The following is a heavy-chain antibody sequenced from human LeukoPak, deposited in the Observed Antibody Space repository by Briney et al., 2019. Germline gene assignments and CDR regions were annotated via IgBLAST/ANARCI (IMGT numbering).Heavy chain of an antibody. CDR1: DGSISSGDHY. D-gene: IGHD6-13*01. CDR2: IDYSGST. V-gene: IGHV4-31*03. Sequence: PSQTLSLTCTVSDGSISSGDHYWSWIRQHPGKCLEWMGYIDYSGSTYYNPSLKSRVTISVDTSKNQFSLKLSSVTAADTAVYYCVSRQQLVQGAFDIWGQGTMVTVSS. J-gene: IGHJ3*02. CDR3: VSRQQLVQGAFDI.